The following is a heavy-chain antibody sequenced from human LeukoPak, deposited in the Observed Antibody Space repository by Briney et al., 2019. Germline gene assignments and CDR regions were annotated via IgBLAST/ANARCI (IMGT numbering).Heavy chain of an antibody. CDR2: INPNSGGT. D-gene: IGHD3-16*02. V-gene: IGHV1-2*02. CDR3: AREEMITFGGVIVRTFDY. Sequence: ASVKVSCKASGYTFTGYYMHWVRQAPGQGLEWMGWINPNSGGTNYAQKFQGRVTMTRDTSISTAYMELSRLRSDDTAVCYCAREEMITFGGVIVRTFDYWGQGTLVTVSS. J-gene: IGHJ4*02. CDR1: GYTFTGYY.